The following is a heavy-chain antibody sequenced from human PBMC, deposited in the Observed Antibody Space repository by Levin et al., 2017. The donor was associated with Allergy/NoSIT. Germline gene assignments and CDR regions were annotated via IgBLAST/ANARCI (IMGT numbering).Heavy chain of an antibody. J-gene: IGHJ4*02. CDR3: AKAGSGYSSGWIVFDY. Sequence: PGGSLRLSCAASGFTFDDYAMHWVRQAPGKGLEWVSGISWNSGSIGYADSVKGRFTISRDNAKNSLYLQMNSLRAEDTALYYCAKAGSGYSSGWIVFDYWGQGTLVTVSS. V-gene: IGHV3-9*01. D-gene: IGHD6-19*01. CDR1: GFTFDDYA. CDR2: ISWNSGSI.